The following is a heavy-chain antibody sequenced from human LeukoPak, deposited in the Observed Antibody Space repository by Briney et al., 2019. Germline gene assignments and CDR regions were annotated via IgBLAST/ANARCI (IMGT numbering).Heavy chain of an antibody. CDR3: ARDRPSVVVVAATPGWFDP. V-gene: IGHV4-59*12. CDR2: IYYSGST. J-gene: IGHJ5*02. CDR1: GGSISSYY. D-gene: IGHD2-15*01. Sequence: PSETLSLTCTVSGGSISSYYWSWIRQPPGKGLEWIGYIYYSGSTNYNPSLKSRVTISVDTSKNQFSLKLSSVTAADTAVYYCARDRPSVVVVAATPGWFDPWGQGTLVTVSS.